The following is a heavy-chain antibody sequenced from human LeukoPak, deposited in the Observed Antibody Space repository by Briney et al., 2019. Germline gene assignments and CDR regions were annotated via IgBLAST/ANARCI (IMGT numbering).Heavy chain of an antibody. CDR3: ARGKPLGSYDYVWGSYRRSPGFDY. J-gene: IGHJ4*02. CDR1: GGSFSGYY. CDR2: INHSGST. V-gene: IGHV4-34*01. D-gene: IGHD3-16*02. Sequence: KPSETLSLTCAVYGGSFSGYYWSWIRQPPGKGLEWSGKINHSGSTNYNPSLKSRVTISVDTAKNQFSLKLSSVPAADPAVYYCARGKPLGSYDYVWGSYRRSPGFDYWGQGTLVTVSS.